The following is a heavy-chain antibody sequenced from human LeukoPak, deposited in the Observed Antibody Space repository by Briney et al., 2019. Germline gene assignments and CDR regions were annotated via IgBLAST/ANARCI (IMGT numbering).Heavy chain of an antibody. CDR3: ARADRYYDVFTGKMGDY. CDR1: GFTFSSYG. CDR2: IWYDGSNK. J-gene: IGHJ4*02. Sequence: PGRSLRLSCAASGFTFSSYGMHWVRQAPGKGLEWVAVIWYDGSNKYYADSVKGRFTISRDNAKNSLYLQMNSLRAEDTAVYYCARADRYYDVFTGKMGDYRGQGTLVTVSS. V-gene: IGHV3-33*01. D-gene: IGHD3-9*01.